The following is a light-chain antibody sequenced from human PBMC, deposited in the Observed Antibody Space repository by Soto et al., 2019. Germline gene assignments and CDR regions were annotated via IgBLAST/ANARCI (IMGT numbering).Light chain of an antibody. V-gene: IGLV4-69*01. CDR2: VNTDGSH. J-gene: IGLJ2*01. CDR3: QTWGGDTLV. CDR1: SWHRNYA. Sequence: QLVLTQSPSASASLVASVNLTCTLSSWHRNYAVAWHQQQPEKGPRYLMKVNTDGSHSKGDGIPDRFSGSSSGAERYLIIYSLQSEDEADYYCQTWGGDTLVFGTGTKLTVL.